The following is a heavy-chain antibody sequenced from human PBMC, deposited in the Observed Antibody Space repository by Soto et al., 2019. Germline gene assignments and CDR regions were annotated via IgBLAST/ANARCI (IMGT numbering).Heavy chain of an antibody. CDR3: ARLSHDQLVRYFDL. CDR1: GGSVSSGSYY. D-gene: IGHD1-1*01. CDR2: IYYSGSA. Sequence: QVQLRESGPGLVKPSETLSLTCSVSGGSVSSGSYYWSWIRQPPGKGLDWIGYIYYSGSANYNPSLKNRVTISLDTSKNQFSLMLNSVTAADTAIYYCARLSHDQLVRYFDLWGRGTLVTVSS. J-gene: IGHJ2*01. V-gene: IGHV4-61*01.